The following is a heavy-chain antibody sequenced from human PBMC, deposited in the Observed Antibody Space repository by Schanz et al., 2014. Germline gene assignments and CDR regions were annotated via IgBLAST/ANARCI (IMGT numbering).Heavy chain of an antibody. CDR3: AKDIGGAVAAPVYDS. J-gene: IGHJ4*02. CDR2: ISGSGGST. V-gene: IGHV3-23*04. D-gene: IGHD2-15*01. CDR1: GCTFSNYG. Sequence: EVQVVESGGDLVQPGGSLRLSCAVSGCTFSNYGMGWVRQAPGKGLEWVSAISGSGGSTYYADSVKGRFTISRDNSKNTLFLQMNSLRAEDTALYYCAKDIGGAVAAPVYDSWGQGTLVTVSS.